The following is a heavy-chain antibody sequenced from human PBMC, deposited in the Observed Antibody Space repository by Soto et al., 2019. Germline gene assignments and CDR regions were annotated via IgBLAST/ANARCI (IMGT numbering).Heavy chain of an antibody. D-gene: IGHD6-13*01. V-gene: IGHV4-34*01. CDR3: ARQGGAARPPPRNY. CDR2: INRSGST. CDR1: GGSFSGYY. J-gene: IGHJ4*02. Sequence: SETLSLTCAVCGGSFSGYYWSWIRQPPGKGLEWIGEINRSGSTNYNLSLKSRVTISVDTSKNQFSLKLSSVTAADTAVYYCARQGGAARPPPRNYRGQGTLITVSS.